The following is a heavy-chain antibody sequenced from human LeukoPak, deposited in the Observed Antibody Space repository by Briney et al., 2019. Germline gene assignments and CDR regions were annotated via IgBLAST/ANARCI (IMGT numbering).Heavy chain of an antibody. V-gene: IGHV4-59*08. CDR3: ARHDTAMVFDFDY. CDR2: IHYSGST. CDR1: GGSISSYY. Sequence: SETLSLTCTVSGGSISSYYWSWIRQPPGKGLEWIGYIHYSGSTNYNPSLKSRVTISVDTSENQFSLKLRSVTAADTAVYYCARHDTAMVFDFDYWGQGTLVTVSS. J-gene: IGHJ4*02. D-gene: IGHD5-18*01.